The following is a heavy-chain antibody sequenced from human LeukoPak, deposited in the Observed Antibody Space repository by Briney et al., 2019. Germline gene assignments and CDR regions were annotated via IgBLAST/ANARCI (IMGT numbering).Heavy chain of an antibody. CDR3: ARLKSSSWYGGRWFDP. CDR2: IYYSGST. J-gene: IGHJ5*02. V-gene: IGHV4-59*08. CDR1: GGSISSYY. D-gene: IGHD6-13*01. Sequence: SETLSLTCTVSGGSISSYYWSWIRQPPGKGLEWIGYIYYSGSTNYNPSLKSRVTISVDTSKNQFSLKLSSVTAADTAVYYCARLKSSSWYGGRWFDPWGQGTLVTVSS.